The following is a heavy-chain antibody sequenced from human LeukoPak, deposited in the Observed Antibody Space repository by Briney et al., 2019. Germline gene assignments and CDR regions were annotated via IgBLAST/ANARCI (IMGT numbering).Heavy chain of an antibody. Sequence: SETLSLTCTVSGGSISSYYWSWIRQPPGKGLEWIGYIYYSGSTNYNPSLKSRVTISVDTSKNQFSLKLSSVTAADTAVYYCARGWFGEYDYYHYGMDVWGQGTTVTVSS. CDR3: ARGWFGEYDYYHYGMDV. D-gene: IGHD3-10*01. V-gene: IGHV4-59*01. J-gene: IGHJ6*02. CDR2: IYYSGST. CDR1: GGSISSYY.